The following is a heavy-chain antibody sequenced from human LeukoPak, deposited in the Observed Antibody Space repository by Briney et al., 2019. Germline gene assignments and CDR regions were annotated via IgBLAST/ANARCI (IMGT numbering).Heavy chain of an antibody. D-gene: IGHD6-13*01. CDR2: ISFDGSKK. Sequence: GGSXRLSCAASGFTFSSSGMHWVRQAPGXGLEWVAIISFDGSKKYYADSVKGRFTISRDNSESTLFLQMNSLRAEDTAVYFCAKSIGAVGDFWGQGTLVTVSA. V-gene: IGHV3-30*18. CDR3: AKSIGAVGDF. J-gene: IGHJ4*02. CDR1: GFTFSSSG.